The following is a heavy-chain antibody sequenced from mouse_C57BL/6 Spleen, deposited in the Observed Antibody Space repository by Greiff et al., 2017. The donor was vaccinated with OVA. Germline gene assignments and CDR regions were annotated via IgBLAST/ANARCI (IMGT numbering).Heavy chain of an antibody. V-gene: IGHV1-15*01. CDR2: IDPETGGT. D-gene: IGHD2-3*01. J-gene: IGHJ2*01. Sequence: VQLQQSGAELVRPGASVTLSCKASGYTFTDYEMHWVKQTPVHGLEWIGAIDPETGGTAYNQKFKGKAILTADKSSSTAYMELRSLTSEDSAVYYCTRWLLNYFDYWGQGTTLTVSS. CDR1: GYTFTDYE. CDR3: TRWLLNYFDY.